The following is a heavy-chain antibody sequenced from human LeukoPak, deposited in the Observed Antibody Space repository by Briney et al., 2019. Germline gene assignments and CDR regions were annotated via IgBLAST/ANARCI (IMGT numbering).Heavy chain of an antibody. CDR1: GFTFSNAW. J-gene: IGHJ6*02. CDR2: IFSKTHGGAT. V-gene: IGHV3-15*01. CDR3: TTGRLIVVATDNGLDV. D-gene: IGHD2-21*02. Sequence: GGSLRLSCAASGFTFSNAWMNWVRQAPGKGLEWVGRIFSKTHGGATEYAAPVKGRFTISRDDSKNTLYLQMNSLITDDTAVYYCTTGRLIVVATDNGLDVWGQGTTVTVSS.